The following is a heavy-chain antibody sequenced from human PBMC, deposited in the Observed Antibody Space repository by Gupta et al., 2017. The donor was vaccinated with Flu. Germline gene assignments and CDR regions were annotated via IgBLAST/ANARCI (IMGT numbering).Heavy chain of an antibody. CDR2: ISSSGVP. Sequence: EVQLVETGGGLVQPVGAQRLSFAASGFTFSDPDVSGVRPAPGKGLEWVSFISSSGVPYYTDSVKGRFTISRDNAKNTVYLQMDSLRAEDTAFYYCARGHWDSWGQGTLVTVSS. CDR3: ARGHWDS. V-gene: IGHV3-48*03. J-gene: IGHJ4*02. CDR1: GFTFSDPD.